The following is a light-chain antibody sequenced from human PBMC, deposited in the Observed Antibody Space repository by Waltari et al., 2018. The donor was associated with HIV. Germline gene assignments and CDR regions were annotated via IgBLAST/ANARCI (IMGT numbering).Light chain of an antibody. CDR1: TSTFGNHF. CDR3: GTWDTRLNGGV. V-gene: IGLV1-51*01. Sequence: QSVLTPPPSVSAAPGQKVTIPCSGSTSTFGNHFVSWYQHLPGAAPKLLIYDNNKRPSGISDRFSGSKSDTSATLAITGLQTGDEAHYYCGTWDTRLNGGVFGGGTKLTVL. CDR2: DNN. J-gene: IGLJ3*02.